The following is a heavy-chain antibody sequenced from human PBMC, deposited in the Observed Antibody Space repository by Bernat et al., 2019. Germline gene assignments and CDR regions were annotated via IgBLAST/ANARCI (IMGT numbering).Heavy chain of an antibody. J-gene: IGHJ4*02. CDR3: ARDLHY. CDR1: GLTFSSYW. CDR2: IHGGGSDT. V-gene: IGHV3-74*01. Sequence: EVQLVESGGGLVQPGGSLRLSYVASGLTFSSYWMHWVRQAPGKGLVWVSRIHGGGSDTFYADSVKGRFTISRDNAKNTLYLRMNSLRAEDTAVYYCARDLHYWGQGTLVTVSS.